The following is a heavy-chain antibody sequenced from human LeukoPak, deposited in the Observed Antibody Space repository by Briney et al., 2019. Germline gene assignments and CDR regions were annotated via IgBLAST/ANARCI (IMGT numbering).Heavy chain of an antibody. J-gene: IGHJ4*02. V-gene: IGHV4-61*02. D-gene: IGHD3-10*01. CDR3: ARGGWFGELFFDH. Sequence: SQTLSLTCSVSGGPISSDSYHWTWIRQPAGKGLEWIGRVISSGTTNYNPSLKSRVTILVGTSKNQFSLKLNFVTAADTAVYYCARGGWFGELFFDHWGQGILVTVSS. CDR1: GGPISSDSYH. CDR2: VISSGTT.